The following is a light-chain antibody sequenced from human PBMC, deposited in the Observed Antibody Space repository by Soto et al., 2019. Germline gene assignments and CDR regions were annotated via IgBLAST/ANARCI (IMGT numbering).Light chain of an antibody. Sequence: EFALTQSPGTLSLSPGERATLSCRGSQSVSSSYLAWYQQKTGQAPRLLIYGESSRATGIPARFSGSGSGTDLTLTISRLEPEDFAVYYCQKYGSSPLTCGGGTKVDIK. CDR2: GES. V-gene: IGKV3-20*01. CDR1: QSVSSSY. CDR3: QKYGSSPLT. J-gene: IGKJ4*01.